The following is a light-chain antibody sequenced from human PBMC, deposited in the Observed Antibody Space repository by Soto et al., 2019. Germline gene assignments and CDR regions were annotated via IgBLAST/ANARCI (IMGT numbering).Light chain of an antibody. J-gene: IGKJ1*01. CDR1: QSVSSN. CDR3: QQYGDWPRA. Sequence: EIVMTQSPATLSLSPGERATLSCRASQSVSSNLAWYQQKFGQTPRLLIYGASTRATGIPARFSGWGSGTEFTLTISSLQSEDFAVYYCQQYGDWPRAFGQGTKVEIK. V-gene: IGKV3-15*01. CDR2: GAS.